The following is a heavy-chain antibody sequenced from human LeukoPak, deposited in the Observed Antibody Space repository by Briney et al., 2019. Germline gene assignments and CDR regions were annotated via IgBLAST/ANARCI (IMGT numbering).Heavy chain of an antibody. CDR3: AREGIAVAGTAGY. Sequence: ASVKVSCKASGYTFTAYYIHWVRQAPGKGLEWMGWIDHNSGGTNYVQKFQGRVTMTRDTSISAAYMEMSRLRSDDTAVYYCAREGIAVAGTAGYWGQGTLVTVSS. D-gene: IGHD6-19*01. J-gene: IGHJ4*02. V-gene: IGHV1-2*02. CDR2: IDHNSGGT. CDR1: GYTFTAYY.